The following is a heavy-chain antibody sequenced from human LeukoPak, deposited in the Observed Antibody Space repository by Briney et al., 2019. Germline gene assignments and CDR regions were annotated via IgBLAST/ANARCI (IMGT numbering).Heavy chain of an antibody. J-gene: IGHJ4*02. CDR3: AGLVLDY. CDR1: GFTFSSYW. Sequence: GGSLRLSCAASGFTFSSYWMHWVRQAPGKGLEWVSYISGSGSTIYYTDSVKGRFTISRDNAKNSLYLQMNSLRAEDTAVYYCAGLVLDYWGQGTLVTVSS. V-gene: IGHV3-48*04. D-gene: IGHD6-19*01. CDR2: ISGSGSTI.